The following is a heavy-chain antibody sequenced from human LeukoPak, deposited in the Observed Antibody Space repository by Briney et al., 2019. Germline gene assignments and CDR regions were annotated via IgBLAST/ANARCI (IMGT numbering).Heavy chain of an antibody. D-gene: IGHD6-13*01. CDR1: GFTFSSYA. V-gene: IGHV3-30-3*01. CDR2: ISYDGSNK. J-gene: IGHJ4*02. CDR3: ARDWARGSSWQGRDY. Sequence: GGSLRLSCAASGFTFSSYAMHWVRQAPGKGLEWVAVISYDGSNKYYADSVKGRFTISRDNSKNTLYLQMNSLRAEDTAVYYCARDWARGSSWQGRDYWGQGTLVTVSS.